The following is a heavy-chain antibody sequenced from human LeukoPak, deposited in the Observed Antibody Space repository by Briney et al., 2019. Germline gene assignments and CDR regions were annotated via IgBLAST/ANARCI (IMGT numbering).Heavy chain of an antibody. J-gene: IGHJ4*02. V-gene: IGHV4-4*07. CDR1: GGSISSYY. D-gene: IGHD2-15*01. CDR3: ARAYCSGGSCYSGFDY. CDR2: IYTSGST. Sequence: SETLSLTCTVSGGSISSYYWSWIRQPAGKGLEWIGRIYTSGSTNYNPSLKSRVTMSVDTSKNQFSLKLSSVTAADTAVYYCARAYCSGGSCYSGFDYWGQGTLVTVSS.